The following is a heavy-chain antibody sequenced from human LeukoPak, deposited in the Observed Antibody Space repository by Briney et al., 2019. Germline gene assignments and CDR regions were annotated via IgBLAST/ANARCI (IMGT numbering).Heavy chain of an antibody. CDR3: ARGGVRHYDILTGYYIS. CDR2: MNPNSGNT. V-gene: IGHV1-8*01. D-gene: IGHD3-9*01. Sequence: ASVKVSCKASGYTFTSYDINWVRRATGRGLEWMGWMNPNSGNTGYAQKFQGRVTMTRNTSISTAYMELSSLRSEDTAVYYCARGGVRHYDILTGYYISWGQGTLVTVSS. J-gene: IGHJ4*02. CDR1: GYTFTSYD.